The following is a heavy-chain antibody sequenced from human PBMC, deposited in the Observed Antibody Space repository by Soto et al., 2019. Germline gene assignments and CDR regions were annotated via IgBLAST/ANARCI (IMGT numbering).Heavy chain of an antibody. CDR3: ARVRSVVVAATSWFDP. CDR2: INHSGST. J-gene: IGHJ5*02. Sequence: PSETLSLTCAVYGGSFSGYYWSWIRQPPGKGLEWIGEINHSGSTNYNPSLKSRVTISVDTSKNQFSLKLSSVTAADTAVYYCARVRSVVVAATSWFDPWGQGTLVTVSS. D-gene: IGHD2-15*01. CDR1: GGSFSGYY. V-gene: IGHV4-34*01.